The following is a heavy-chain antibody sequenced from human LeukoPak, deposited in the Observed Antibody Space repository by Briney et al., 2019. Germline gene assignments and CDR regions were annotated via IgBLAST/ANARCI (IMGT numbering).Heavy chain of an antibody. D-gene: IGHD3-22*01. CDR3: ARQDYYDSSGYRRINWFDP. CDR1: GGSFSGYY. V-gene: IGHV4-34*01. Sequence: SETLSLTCAVYGGSFSGYYWGWIRQPPGKGLEWIGSIYYSGSTYYNPSLKSRVTISLDTSKNQFSLRLSSVTAADTAVYYCARQDYYDSSGYRRINWFDPWGQGTLVTVSS. J-gene: IGHJ5*02. CDR2: IYYSGST.